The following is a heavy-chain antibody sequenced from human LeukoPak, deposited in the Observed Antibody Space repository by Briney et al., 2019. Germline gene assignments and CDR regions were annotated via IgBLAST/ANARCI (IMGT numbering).Heavy chain of an antibody. CDR1: GFTSIAYA. CDR2: ISGGGVTT. Sequence: GGSLRLSCVGSGFTSIAYAMTWARQAPGKGLEWVSGISGGGVTTYYADSVKGRFTISRDNSKNTLYLQMNSLRADDTAIYYCARNQQLGGHSYYYYGMDVWGQGTTVTVSS. CDR3: ARNQQLGGHSYYYYGMDV. J-gene: IGHJ6*02. V-gene: IGHV3-23*01. D-gene: IGHD3-16*01.